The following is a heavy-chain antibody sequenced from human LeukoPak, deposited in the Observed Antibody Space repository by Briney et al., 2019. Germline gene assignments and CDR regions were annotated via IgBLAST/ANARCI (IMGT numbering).Heavy chain of an antibody. CDR3: ARDRRYYDSSGLGIDWYFDL. V-gene: IGHV3-23*01. CDR2: ISGSGGST. CDR1: GFTFSSYA. Sequence: GGSLRLSCAASGFTFSSYAMSWVRQAPGKGLEWVSAISGSGGSTYYADSVKGRFTISRDNSKNTLYLQMNSLRAEDTAVYYCARDRRYYDSSGLGIDWYFDLWGRGTLVTVSS. J-gene: IGHJ2*01. D-gene: IGHD3-22*01.